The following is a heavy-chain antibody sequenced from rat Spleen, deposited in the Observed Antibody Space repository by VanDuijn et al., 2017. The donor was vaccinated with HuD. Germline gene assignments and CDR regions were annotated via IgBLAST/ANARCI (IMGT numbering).Heavy chain of an antibody. CDR1: GFIFSSFP. J-gene: IGHJ4*01. Sequence: EVQLVESGGGLVQPGRSLKLSCAASGFIFSSFPMAWVRQAPTKGLEWVASISTDGGTTYYRDSVKGRFTISRDNAKRPLYLQRDSLRSGDTATYYCARQTSWDYDRSYYSPMDAWGQGASVTVSS. V-gene: IGHV5-25*01. D-gene: IGHD1-12*02. CDR3: ARQTSWDYDRSYYSPMDA. CDR2: ISTDGGTT.